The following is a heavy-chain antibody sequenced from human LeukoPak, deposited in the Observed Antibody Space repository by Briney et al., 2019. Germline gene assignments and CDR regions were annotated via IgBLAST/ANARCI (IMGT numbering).Heavy chain of an antibody. Sequence: SETLSLTCTVSGGSISSSSYYWGWIRQPPGKGLEWIGSIYYSGSTYYNPSLKSRVTISVDTSKNQFSLKLSSVTAADTAVYYCASHPVLLWFGDGKGSDAFDIWGQGTMVTVSS. V-gene: IGHV4-39*01. J-gene: IGHJ3*02. CDR2: IYYSGST. CDR3: ASHPVLLWFGDGKGSDAFDI. CDR1: GGSISSSSYY. D-gene: IGHD3-10*01.